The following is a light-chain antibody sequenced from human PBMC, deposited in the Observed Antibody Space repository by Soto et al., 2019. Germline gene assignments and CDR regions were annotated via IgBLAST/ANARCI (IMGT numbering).Light chain of an antibody. CDR2: DAS. CDR1: QSVSSSY. Sequence: EIVLTQSPGTLSLSPGERATLSCRASQSVSSSYLAWYQQKPGQAPRLLLYDASSRATGIPDRFSGSGSGTAFTLTISRLEPEDFAVYYCQQSGSSPPKYTFGQGTQLEIK. J-gene: IGKJ2*01. V-gene: IGKV3-20*01. CDR3: QQSGSSPPKYT.